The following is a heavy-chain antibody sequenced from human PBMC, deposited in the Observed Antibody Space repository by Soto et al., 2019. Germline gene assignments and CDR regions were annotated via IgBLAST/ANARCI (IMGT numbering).Heavy chain of an antibody. Sequence: GGSLRLSCAASGFTFSSYSMNWVRQAPGKGLEWVSSISSSSSYIYYADSVKGRFTISRDNTKNSLYLQMNSLRAEDTAVYYCARGLYNGNEDDAFDIWGQGTMVTVSS. J-gene: IGHJ3*02. V-gene: IGHV3-21*01. CDR3: ARGLYNGNEDDAFDI. CDR2: ISSSSSYI. CDR1: GFTFSSYS. D-gene: IGHD1-1*01.